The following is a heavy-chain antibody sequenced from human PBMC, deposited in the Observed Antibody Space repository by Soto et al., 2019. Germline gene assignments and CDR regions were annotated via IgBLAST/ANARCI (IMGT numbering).Heavy chain of an antibody. CDR1: GFTVSSNY. J-gene: IGHJ3*02. CDR3: ARNQKETTVTKPDAFDI. CDR2: IYSGGST. V-gene: IGHV3-53*04. Sequence: GGSLRLSCAASGFTVSSNYMSWVRQAPGKGLEWVSVIYSGGSTYYADSVKGRFTISRHNSKNTLYLQMNSLRAEDTAVYYCARNQKETTVTKPDAFDIWGQGTMVTVSS. D-gene: IGHD4-17*01.